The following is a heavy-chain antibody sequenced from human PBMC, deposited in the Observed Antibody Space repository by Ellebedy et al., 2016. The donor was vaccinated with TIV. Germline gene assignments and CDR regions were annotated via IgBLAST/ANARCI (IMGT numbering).Heavy chain of an antibody. CDR3: ARAPPTSGTLFY. V-gene: IGHV4-39*07. CDR1: GGSINIKNYY. J-gene: IGHJ4*02. CDR2: ISNTGTT. D-gene: IGHD3-10*01. Sequence: GSLRLXXSVSGGSINIKNYYWGWIRQPPGKGLEWIGAISNTGTTHYNESLKSRVTLSVDTSKNQFSLKLNSVTAADTAFYYCARAPPTSGTLFYWGQGTLVTVSS.